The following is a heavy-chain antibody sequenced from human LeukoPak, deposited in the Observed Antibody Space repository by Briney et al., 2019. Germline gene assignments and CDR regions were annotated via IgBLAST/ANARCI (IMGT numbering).Heavy chain of an antibody. Sequence: ASVKVSCKASGYTFTGYYMHWVRQAPGQGLEWMGWINPNSGGTNYAQKFQGRVTMTRDTSISTAYMELSRLRSDDTAVYYCARDWVSSSNFDYWGQGTLVTVSS. V-gene: IGHV1-2*02. D-gene: IGHD5/OR15-5a*01. CDR3: ARDWVSSSNFDY. J-gene: IGHJ4*02. CDR1: GYTFTGYY. CDR2: INPNSGGT.